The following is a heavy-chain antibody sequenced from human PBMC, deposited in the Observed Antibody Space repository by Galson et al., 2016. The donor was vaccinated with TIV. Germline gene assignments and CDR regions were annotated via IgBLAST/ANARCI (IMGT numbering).Heavy chain of an antibody. CDR2: IYHGGST. CDR1: GYSISRGFY. CDR3: ARGTGFSYGFWY. Sequence: LSLTCAVSGYSISRGFYWAWIRQPPGKGLEWMGTIYHGGSTYFNPSLKSRVAISVDTSKNQFSLKLTSVTASDTAVYYCARGTGFSYGFWYWVQGALVTVSS. J-gene: IGHJ4*02. V-gene: IGHV4-38-2*01. D-gene: IGHD5-18*01.